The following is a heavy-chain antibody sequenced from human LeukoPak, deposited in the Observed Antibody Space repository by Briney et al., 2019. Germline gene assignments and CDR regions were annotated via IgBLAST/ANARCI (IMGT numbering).Heavy chain of an antibody. V-gene: IGHV4-39*01. CDR1: GGSISSSSYY. CDR3: ARGELVVPAAGGIDP. D-gene: IGHD2-2*01. CDR2: IYYSGST. J-gene: IGHJ5*02. Sequence: SETLSLTCTVSGGSISSSSYYWGWIRQPPGKGLEWIGSIYYSGSTYYNPSLKSRVTISVDTSKNQFSLKLSSVTAADTAVYYCARGELVVPAAGGIDPWGQGTLVTVSS.